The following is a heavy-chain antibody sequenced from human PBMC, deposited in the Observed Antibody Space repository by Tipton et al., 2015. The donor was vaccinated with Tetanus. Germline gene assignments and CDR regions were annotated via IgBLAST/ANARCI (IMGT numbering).Heavy chain of an antibody. CDR1: GFTFDDHA. CDR3: TRSHRAVYFYGMDV. Sequence: SLRLSCAASGFTFDDHAMHWVRQAPGKGLEWVSLISWDARVTYYSDAVKGRFTISRDNRQGSLYLQMDSLRSEDTALYFCTRSHRAVYFYGMDVWGQGTTVTVSS. D-gene: IGHD1-14*01. V-gene: IGHV3-43*01. CDR2: ISWDARVT. J-gene: IGHJ6*02.